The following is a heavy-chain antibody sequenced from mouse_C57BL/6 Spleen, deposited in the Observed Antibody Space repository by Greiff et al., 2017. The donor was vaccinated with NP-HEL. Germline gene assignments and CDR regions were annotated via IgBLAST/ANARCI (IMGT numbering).Heavy chain of an antibody. CDR2: ISYSGST. CDR1: GYSITSGYD. J-gene: IGHJ1*03. V-gene: IGHV3-1*01. D-gene: IGHD2-4*01. Sequence: EVQGVESGPGMVKPSQSLSLTCTVTGYSITSGYDWHWIRHFPGNKLEWMGYISYSGSTNYNPSLKSRISITHDTSKNHFFLKLNSVTTEDTATYYCARDDYGWYFDVWGTGTTVTVSS. CDR3: ARDDYGWYFDV.